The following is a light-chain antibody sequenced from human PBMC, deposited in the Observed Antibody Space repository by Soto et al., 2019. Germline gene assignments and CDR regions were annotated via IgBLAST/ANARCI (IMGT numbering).Light chain of an antibody. CDR2: EVT. CDR3: TSYAGSYADVV. Sequence: QSALTQPPSASGSPGQSVTISCTGASSDFGGTNYDSWYQQHPGKAPKLMIFEVTKRPSGVPDRFSGSKSGNTASLTVSGLQAEDEADYYCTSYAGSYADVVFGGGTKLTVL. CDR1: SSDFGGTNY. J-gene: IGLJ2*01. V-gene: IGLV2-8*01.